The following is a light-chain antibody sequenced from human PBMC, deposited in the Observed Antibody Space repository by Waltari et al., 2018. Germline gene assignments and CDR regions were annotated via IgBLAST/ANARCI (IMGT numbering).Light chain of an antibody. J-gene: IGLJ2*01. CDR3: QSSDSTLYGVV. V-gene: IGLV1-40*01. CDR1: SSNIGAGYD. Sequence: QSVLTQPPSVSGAPGQRVAISCTGRSSNIGAGYDVNWYQLLPGTAPKLPIYAINNRPSGVPDRFSGSRSATSASLGISEVQAEDEAYYYCQSSDSTLYGVVFGGGTKLTVL. CDR2: AIN.